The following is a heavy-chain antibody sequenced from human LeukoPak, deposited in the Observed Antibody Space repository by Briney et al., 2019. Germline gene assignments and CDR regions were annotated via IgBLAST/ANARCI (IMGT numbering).Heavy chain of an antibody. J-gene: IGHJ5*02. V-gene: IGHV4-34*01. D-gene: IGHD6-19*01. Sequence: PSETLSLTCAVYGGSLSGYYWSWIRQPPGKGLEWIGEINHSGSTNYNPSLKSRVTISVDTSKNQFSLKLSSVTAADTAVYYCAGQWLGPYNWFDLWGQGTLVTVSS. CDR2: INHSGST. CDR3: AGQWLGPYNWFDL. CDR1: GGSLSGYY.